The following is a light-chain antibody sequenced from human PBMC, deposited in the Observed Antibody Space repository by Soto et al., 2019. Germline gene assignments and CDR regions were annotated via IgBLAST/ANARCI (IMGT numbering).Light chain of an antibody. CDR3: QQYNSYPWT. Sequence: EIVLTQSPATLSLSPGERATLSCRASQSVTNYLAWYQQKPGQAPRLLIYGASSRATGIPDRFSGSGSGTEFTLTITSLQPDDFATYYCQQYNSYPWTFGQGTKVDIK. J-gene: IGKJ1*01. CDR1: QSVTNY. V-gene: IGKV3D-15*01. CDR2: GAS.